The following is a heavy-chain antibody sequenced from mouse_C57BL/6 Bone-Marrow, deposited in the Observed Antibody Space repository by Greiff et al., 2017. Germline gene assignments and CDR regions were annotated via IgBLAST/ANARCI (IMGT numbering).Heavy chain of an antibody. CDR2: ISYDGSN. D-gene: IGHD2-5*01. Sequence: ESGPGLVKPSQSLSLTCSVTGYSITSGYYWNWIRQFPGNKLEWMGYISYDGSNNYNPSLKNRISITRDTSKNQFFLKLNSVTTEDTATYYCASRSNYYYAMDYWGQGTSVTVSS. V-gene: IGHV3-6*01. J-gene: IGHJ4*01. CDR1: GYSITSGYY. CDR3: ASRSNYYYAMDY.